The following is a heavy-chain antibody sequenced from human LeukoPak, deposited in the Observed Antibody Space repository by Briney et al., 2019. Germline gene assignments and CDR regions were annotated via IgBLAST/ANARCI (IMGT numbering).Heavy chain of an antibody. CDR1: GGSFSGYY. V-gene: IGHV4-34*01. CDR2: INHSGST. D-gene: IGHD2-2*02. J-gene: IGHJ4*02. CDR3: ARVRYCSSTSCDRYYFDY. Sequence: PSETLSLTCAVYGGSFSGYYWSWIRQPPGKGLEWIGEINHSGSTNYNPSLKSRVTISVDTSKNQFSLKLSSVTAADTAVYYCARVRYCSSTSCDRYYFDYRGQGTLVTVSS.